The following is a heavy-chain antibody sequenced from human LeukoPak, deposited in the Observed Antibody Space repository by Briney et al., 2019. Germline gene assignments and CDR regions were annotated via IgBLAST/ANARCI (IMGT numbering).Heavy chain of an antibody. J-gene: IGHJ6*04. CDR1: GFIFSSCW. V-gene: IGHV3-7*01. CDR3: AELGITMIGGV. D-gene: IGHD3-10*02. Sequence: GGSLRLSCAASGFIFSSCWMRWVRQAPGEGLEGGANIQQDVSEKYYVDSVKGRFTISRDNAKNALYLQMNSLRAEDTAVYYCAELGITMIGGVWGKGTTDTISS. CDR2: IQQDVSEK.